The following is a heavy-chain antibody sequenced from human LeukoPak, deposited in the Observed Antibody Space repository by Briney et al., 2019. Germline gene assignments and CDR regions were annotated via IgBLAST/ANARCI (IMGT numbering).Heavy chain of an antibody. CDR3: ARVVADWELCV. J-gene: IGHJ4*02. CDR2: IKQDGSEK. Sequence: GGSLRLSCAASGFTFSSYWMSWVRQAPGKGLEWVANIKQDGSEKYYVDSVKGRFTISGDNAKNSLYLQMNSLRAEDTAVYYCARVVADWELCVWGQGTLVTVSS. CDR1: GFTFSSYW. V-gene: IGHV3-7*01. D-gene: IGHD3-16*01.